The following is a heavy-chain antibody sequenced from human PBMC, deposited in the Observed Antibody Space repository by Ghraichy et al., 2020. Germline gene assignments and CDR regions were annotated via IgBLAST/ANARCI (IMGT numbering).Heavy chain of an antibody. CDR3: ARDRAGYGGAGYYYYYGMDV. D-gene: IGHD5-18*01. J-gene: IGHJ6*02. CDR1: GFTFSSYG. Sequence: GGSLRLSCAASGFTFSSYGMHWVRQAPGKGLEWVAVIWYDGSNKYYADSVKGRFTISRDNSKNTLYLQMNSLRAEDTAVYYCARDRAGYGGAGYYYYYGMDVWGQGTTVTVSS. CDR2: IWYDGSNK. V-gene: IGHV3-33*01.